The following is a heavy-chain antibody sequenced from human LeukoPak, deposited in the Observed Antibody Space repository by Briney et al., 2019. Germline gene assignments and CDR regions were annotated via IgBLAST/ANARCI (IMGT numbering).Heavy chain of an antibody. J-gene: IGHJ4*02. CDR1: GFNVSRNY. CDR2: IYSGGST. Sequence: PGGSLRLSCAASGFNVSRNYMSWVRQAPGKGLEWVSVIYSGGSTYYADSVKGRFIISRDNSKNTVYLQMNSLRAEDTAVYYCARDLPRGNWGYWGQGTLVSVSS. CDR3: ARDLPRGNWGY. V-gene: IGHV3-53*01. D-gene: IGHD7-27*01.